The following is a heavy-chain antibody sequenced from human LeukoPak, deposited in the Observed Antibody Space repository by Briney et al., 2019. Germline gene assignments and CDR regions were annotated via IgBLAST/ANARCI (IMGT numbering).Heavy chain of an antibody. J-gene: IGHJ4*02. CDR1: GGSISSSSSY. CDR2: IYYSGSS. Sequence: SETLSLTCSASGGSISSSSSYWGWIRQPPGKGLEWIGSIYYSGSSFDNPALKSRVTISVDTSKNQFSLKLSSVTAADTAVYYCARHRSGWLQSSFDYWGQGTLVTVSS. V-gene: IGHV4-39*01. D-gene: IGHD5-24*01. CDR3: ARHRSGWLQSSFDY.